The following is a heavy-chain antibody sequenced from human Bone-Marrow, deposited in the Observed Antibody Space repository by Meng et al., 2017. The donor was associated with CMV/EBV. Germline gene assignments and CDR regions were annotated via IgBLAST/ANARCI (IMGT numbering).Heavy chain of an antibody. CDR3: ARDIREGSGSYWSSYYYYYGMDV. CDR1: GFTFSSYG. Sequence: GGSLRLSCAASGFTFSSYGMHWVRQAPGKGLEWVAFIRYDGSNKYYADSVKGRFTISRDNSKNTLYLQMNSLRAEDTAVYYCARDIREGSGSYWSSYYYYYGMDVWGQGTTVTVSS. V-gene: IGHV3-30*02. D-gene: IGHD3-10*01. J-gene: IGHJ6*02. CDR2: IRYDGSNK.